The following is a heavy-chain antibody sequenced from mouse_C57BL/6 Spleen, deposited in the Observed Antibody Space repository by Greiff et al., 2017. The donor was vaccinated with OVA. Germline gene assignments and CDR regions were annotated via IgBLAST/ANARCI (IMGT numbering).Heavy chain of an antibody. CDR1: GYTFTSYW. Sequence: VQLQQPGAELVKPGASVKLSCKASGYTFTSYWMQWVKQRPGQGLEWIGEIDPSDSYTNYNQKFKGKATLIVDTSSSTAYMQLSSLTSEDSAVYYCAIRDWFAYWGQGTLVTVSA. CDR2: IDPSDSYT. V-gene: IGHV1-50*01. D-gene: IGHD3-3*01. J-gene: IGHJ3*01. CDR3: AIRDWFAY.